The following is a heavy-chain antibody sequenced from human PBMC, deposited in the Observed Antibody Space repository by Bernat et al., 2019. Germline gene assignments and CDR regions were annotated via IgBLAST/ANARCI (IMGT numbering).Heavy chain of an antibody. V-gene: IGHV3-23*01. CDR3: AKGPDQLPPFDY. CDR1: GFTFSSYA. D-gene: IGHD2-2*01. CDR2: IRGSGGST. Sequence: EVQLLESGGGLVQPGGTLRLSCAASGFTFSSYAMSWVRQAPGKGLEWVSAIRGSGGSTYYADSVKGRFTISRDNSKNTLYLQMNSLRAEDTAVYYCAKGPDQLPPFDYWGQGTLVTVSS. J-gene: IGHJ4*02.